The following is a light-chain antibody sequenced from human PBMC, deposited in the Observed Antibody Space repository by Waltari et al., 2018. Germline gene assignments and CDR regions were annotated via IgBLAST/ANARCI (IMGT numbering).Light chain of an antibody. J-gene: IGKJ2*01. CDR1: QSLLHSNGYNY. Sequence: DIVMTQSPLSLPVTPGEPASISCRSSQSLLHSNGYNYLDWYLQKPGQSPQLLIYLGSNRASGVPDRVSGSGSGTEFTRKISRVEAEDVGVYYCMQALQTPYTFGQGTKLEIK. V-gene: IGKV2-28*01. CDR3: MQALQTPYT. CDR2: LGS.